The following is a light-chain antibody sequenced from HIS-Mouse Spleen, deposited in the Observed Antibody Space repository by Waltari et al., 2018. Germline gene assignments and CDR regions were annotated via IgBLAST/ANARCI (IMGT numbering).Light chain of an antibody. CDR3: SSYTSSSTYV. V-gene: IGLV2-14*03. CDR2: DVS. CDR1: SSDVGGYNY. Sequence: QSALTQPASVSGSPGQSITISCPGTSSDVGGYNYVSWYQQHPGKAPTLMIYDVSNRPSGVSNRFSGSKSGNTASLTISGLQAEDEADYYCSSYTSSSTYVFGTGTKVTVL. J-gene: IGLJ1*01.